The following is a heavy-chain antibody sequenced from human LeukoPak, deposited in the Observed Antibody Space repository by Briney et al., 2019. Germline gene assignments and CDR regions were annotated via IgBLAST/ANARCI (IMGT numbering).Heavy chain of an antibody. Sequence: SVKVSCKASGGTFSSYAISWVRQAPGQGLEWMGGIIPIFGTANYAQKFQGRVTITTDKSTSTAYMELSSLRSEDTAVYYCARDSGRCSSTSCYPDDAFDIWGQGTMVTVSS. CDR2: IIPIFGTA. CDR3: ARDSGRCSSTSCYPDDAFDI. CDR1: GGTFSSYA. D-gene: IGHD2-2*01. J-gene: IGHJ3*02. V-gene: IGHV1-69*05.